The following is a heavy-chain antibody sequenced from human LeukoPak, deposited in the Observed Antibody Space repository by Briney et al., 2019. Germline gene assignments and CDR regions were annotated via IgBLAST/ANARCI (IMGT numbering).Heavy chain of an antibody. J-gene: IGHJ6*02. CDR2: IYADGNT. CDR3: ARQYDWNYHFAMDV. CDR1: GFNVNTNY. V-gene: IGHV3-53*01. Sequence: PGGSLRLSCAASGFNVNTNYMNWVRQAPGKGLEWVSVIYADGNTYYADSVKGRFAISRDNSKNTVYLHMNSLRYEDTAVYYCARQYDWNYHFAMDVWGQGTTVTVSS. D-gene: IGHD1-7*01.